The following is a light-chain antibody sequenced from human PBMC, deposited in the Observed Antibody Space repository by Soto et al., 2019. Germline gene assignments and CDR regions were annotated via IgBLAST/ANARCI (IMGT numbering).Light chain of an antibody. CDR2: VNNDGSH. CDR1: SGHSTYA. V-gene: IGLV4-69*01. CDR3: QTWGTVIRV. J-gene: IGLJ3*02. Sequence: QLVLTQSPSASASLGASVKLTCTLSSGHSTYAIAWHQQQPEKGPRYLMKVNNDGSHNKGDGIPDRFSGSSSGAERYLTISSLQSADEADYYCQTWGTVIRVFGGGTKLTVL.